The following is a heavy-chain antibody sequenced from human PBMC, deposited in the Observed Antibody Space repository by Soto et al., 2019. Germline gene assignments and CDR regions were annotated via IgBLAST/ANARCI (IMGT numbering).Heavy chain of an antibody. J-gene: IGHJ6*02. CDR2: ISYDGSNK. D-gene: IGHD3-22*01. CDR3: ARYYDSSYYYYGMDV. V-gene: IGHV3-30-3*01. CDR1: GFTFSSYA. Sequence: GGSLRLSCAASGFTFSSYAMHWVRQAPGKGLEWVAVISYDGSNKYYADSVKGRFTISRDNSKNTLYLQMNSLRAEDTAVYYCARYYDSSYYYYGMDVWGQGTTVTVSS.